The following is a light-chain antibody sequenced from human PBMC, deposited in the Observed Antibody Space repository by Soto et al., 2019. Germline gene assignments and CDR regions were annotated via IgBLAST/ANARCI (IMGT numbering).Light chain of an antibody. CDR3: QSYDSTLSARYV. CDR1: SSNIGINT. J-gene: IGLJ1*01. V-gene: IGLV1-44*01. Sequence: QSVLTQPPSASGTPGQRVTISCSGSSSNIGINTVNWYQQVPGTAPKLLIYTDNQRPSGVPDRFSGSKSGTSASLAISGLQAEDEGDYYCQSYDSTLSARYVFGTGTKVTVL. CDR2: TDN.